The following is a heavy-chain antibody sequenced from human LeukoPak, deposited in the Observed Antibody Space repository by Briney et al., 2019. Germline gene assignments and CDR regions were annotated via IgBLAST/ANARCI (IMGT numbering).Heavy chain of an antibody. V-gene: IGHV3-23*01. CDR2: ISGSGGST. J-gene: IGHJ4*02. CDR3: ANLISPDGDY. D-gene: IGHD2/OR15-2a*01. Sequence: GGSLRLSCAAPGFTFSSYAMSWVRQAPGKGLEWVSAISGSGGSTYYADSVKGRFTISRDNSKNTLYLQMNGLRAEDTAVHYCANLISPDGDYWGQGTLVTVSS. CDR1: GFTFSSYA.